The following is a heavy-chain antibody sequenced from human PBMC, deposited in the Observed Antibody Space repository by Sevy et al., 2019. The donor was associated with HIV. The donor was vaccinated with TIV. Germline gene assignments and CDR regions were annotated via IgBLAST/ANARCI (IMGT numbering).Heavy chain of an antibody. CDR2: TYYRSKWYN. J-gene: IGHJ5*02. Sequence: QSQTLSLTCAISGDSVSSNSAAWNWIRQSPSRGLEWLGRTYYRSKWYNDYAVSVKARITINPDTSKNQFSLQLNSVTPEDTAVYFCAREPYSSSWYGFGWFDPWGHGTLVTVSS. CDR1: GDSVSSNSAA. D-gene: IGHD6-13*01. CDR3: AREPYSSSWYGFGWFDP. V-gene: IGHV6-1*01.